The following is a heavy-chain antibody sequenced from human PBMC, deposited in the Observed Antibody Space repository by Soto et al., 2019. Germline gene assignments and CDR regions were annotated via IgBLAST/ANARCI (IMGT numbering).Heavy chain of an antibody. V-gene: IGHV3-23*01. Sequence: PWGSLRLSXEAAGFAFNSYGINWVRQAPGKGLEWVSAISGSGGSTYYADSVKGRFTISRDNSENTLYLQMNSLRAEDTAVYYCAKDLSATAGMDVWGQGTTVTVSS. CDR1: GFAFNSYG. CDR2: ISGSGGST. CDR3: AKDLSATAGMDV. J-gene: IGHJ6*02.